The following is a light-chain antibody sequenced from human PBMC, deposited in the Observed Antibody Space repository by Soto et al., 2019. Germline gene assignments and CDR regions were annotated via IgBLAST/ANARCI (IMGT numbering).Light chain of an antibody. CDR2: AAS. CDR3: HQYNNWPPMHT. CDR1: QSISNN. Sequence: IVMTQSRATMSVFPGARATSFCRAIQSISNNLAWLQQKPGQAPRLLIYAASTRATGVPARFSGSGSGTDFTLTISSLQPEDFAVYYCHQYNNWPPMHTFGQGTKVDIK. V-gene: IGKV3-15*01. J-gene: IGKJ2*01.